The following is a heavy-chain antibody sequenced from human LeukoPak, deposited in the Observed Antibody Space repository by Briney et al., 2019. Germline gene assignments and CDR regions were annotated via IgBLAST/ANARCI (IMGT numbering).Heavy chain of an antibody. V-gene: IGHV3-21*01. D-gene: IGHD3-22*01. J-gene: IGHJ4*02. Sequence: PGGSLRLSCAASGFTFSSYSMNWVRQAPGKGLEWVSSISSSSSYIYYADSVKGRFTISRDNAKNSLYLQMNSLRAEDTAVYYCARVIRYYYDSSGYQDQYFDYWGQGTLVTVSS. CDR3: ARVIRYYYDSSGYQDQYFDY. CDR1: GFTFSSYS. CDR2: ISSSSSYI.